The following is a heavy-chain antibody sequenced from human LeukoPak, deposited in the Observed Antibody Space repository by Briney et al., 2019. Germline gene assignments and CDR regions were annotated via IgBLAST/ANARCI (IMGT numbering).Heavy chain of an antibody. Sequence: GGSLRLSCAASGFSFNNNAMHWVRQAPGKGLEWVAVIWYDGSNKYYADSVQGRFTISRDNSKNTLYLQMNSLRAEDTAVYYCARDSYGFDYWGQGTLVTVSS. CDR1: GFSFNNNA. CDR2: IWYDGSNK. CDR3: ARDSYGFDY. V-gene: IGHV3-33*08. D-gene: IGHD4-17*01. J-gene: IGHJ4*02.